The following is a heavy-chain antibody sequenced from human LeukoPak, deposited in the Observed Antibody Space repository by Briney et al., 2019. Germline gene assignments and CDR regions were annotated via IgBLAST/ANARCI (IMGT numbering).Heavy chain of an antibody. V-gene: IGHV1-69*04. D-gene: IGHD3-22*01. J-gene: IGHJ4*02. CDR2: IIPILGIA. CDR1: GGTFSSYA. CDR3: ARAQTYYYDRLSPGSYLDY. Sequence: SVKVSCKASGGTFSSYAISWVRQAPGQGLEWMGRIIPILGIANYAQKFQGRVTITAGKSTSTAYMELSSLRSEDTAVYYCARAQTYYYDRLSPGSYLDYWGQGTLVTVSS.